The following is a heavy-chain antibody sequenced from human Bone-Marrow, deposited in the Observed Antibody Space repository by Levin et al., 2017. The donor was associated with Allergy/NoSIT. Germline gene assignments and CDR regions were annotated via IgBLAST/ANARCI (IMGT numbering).Heavy chain of an antibody. CDR2: IYYSGRT. CDR1: GGSISSDY. V-gene: IGHV4-59*08. J-gene: IGHJ3*02. Sequence: SETLSLTCTVSGGSISSDYWSWIRQPPGKGLEWIGYIYYSGRTNYNPSLKSRVTISVDMSKSQFSLKLSSVTAADTAVYYCARRGEYCSSSTGYGSFNIWGPGTMVTVSS. CDR3: ARRGEYCSSSTGYGSFNI. D-gene: IGHD2-2*01.